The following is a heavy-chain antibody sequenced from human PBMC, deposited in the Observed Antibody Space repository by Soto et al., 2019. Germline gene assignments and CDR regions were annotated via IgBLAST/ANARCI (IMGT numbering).Heavy chain of an antibody. CDR1: GYTFTSSG. V-gene: IGHV1-18*04. CDR2: IGAYNGNT. D-gene: IGHD3-3*01. J-gene: IGHJ6*02. Sequence: APVKVSGKASGYTFTSSGISWGRQPPGQGLEGMGWIGAYNGNTNYAQKLQGRVTTTTDTSTSTAYMELRRLGADARAVYYPAGEFQGYHFWSGYTSDPMTLYYDGMDLWGQGTPVTVSS. CDR3: AGEFQGYHFWSGYTSDPMTLYYDGMDL.